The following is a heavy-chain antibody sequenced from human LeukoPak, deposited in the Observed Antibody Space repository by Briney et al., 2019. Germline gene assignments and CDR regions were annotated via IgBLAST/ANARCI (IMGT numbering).Heavy chain of an antibody. Sequence: GGSLRLSCAASGFTFSSYAMSWVRQAPGKGLEWVSVVSGSGGGTNYVDSVKGRFTISRDNSKSTLYLQMNSLRAEDTAVYYCAREVTNDAFDIWGQGTMVTVSS. J-gene: IGHJ3*02. V-gene: IGHV3-23*01. D-gene: IGHD4-17*01. CDR3: AREVTNDAFDI. CDR2: VSGSGGGT. CDR1: GFTFSSYA.